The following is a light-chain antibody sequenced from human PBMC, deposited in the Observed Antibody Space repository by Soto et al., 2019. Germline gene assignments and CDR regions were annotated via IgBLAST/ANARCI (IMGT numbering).Light chain of an antibody. J-gene: IGLJ1*01. CDR1: SSDVGAYNS. CDR3: SSYTSSSTYL. V-gene: IGLV2-14*03. Sequence: QSALTQPASVSGSPGQSITISCTGSSSDVGAYNSVSWYQQHPDKAPKLMIYEVSYRPSGVSDRFSGSKSDNTASLTISGLHTEDEADYYCSSYTSSSTYLFGTGTKLTVL. CDR2: EVS.